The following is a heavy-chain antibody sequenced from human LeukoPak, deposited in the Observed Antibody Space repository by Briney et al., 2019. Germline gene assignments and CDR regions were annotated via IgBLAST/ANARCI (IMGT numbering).Heavy chain of an antibody. CDR3: ARDAGHQLSRRNYYAMDV. Sequence: PSETLSLTCAVYGGSFSGYYWGWVRQPPGKGLEWIGSMYYRGSTYYNPSLKSRVTISVDTSKNQFSLKLSSVTAADTAVYYCARDAGHQLSRRNYYAMDVWGQGTTVTVSS. CDR1: GGSFSGYY. CDR2: MYYRGST. V-gene: IGHV4-34*01. J-gene: IGHJ6*02. D-gene: IGHD1-1*01.